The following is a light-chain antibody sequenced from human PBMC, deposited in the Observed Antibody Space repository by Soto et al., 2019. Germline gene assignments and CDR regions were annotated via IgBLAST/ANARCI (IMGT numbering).Light chain of an antibody. J-gene: IGKJ2*01. Sequence: ISVTQSPSSLSGSVGDRVIITCRASESITGYLNWYQQKPGKAPKLLIYDVSVLHSEVSPRFRGSGSGREFTLTVDSLQAEDAATSYCQQSQRTPYTFGQGT. CDR3: QQSQRTPYT. V-gene: IGKV1-39*01. CDR2: DVS. CDR1: ESITGY.